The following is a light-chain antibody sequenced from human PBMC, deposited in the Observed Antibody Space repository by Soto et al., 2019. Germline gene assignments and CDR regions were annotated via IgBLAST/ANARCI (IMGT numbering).Light chain of an antibody. CDR3: QQYGSSRRT. V-gene: IGKV3-20*01. Sequence: EIVLTQSPGTLSLSPGERATLSCRASQSISSNYLAWYQQKPGQAPRLLIYHASSRATGIPDRFSGNGSGTDFTLTISRLEPEDFAVYYCQQYGSSRRTFGQGTKVEIK. CDR2: HAS. CDR1: QSISSNY. J-gene: IGKJ1*01.